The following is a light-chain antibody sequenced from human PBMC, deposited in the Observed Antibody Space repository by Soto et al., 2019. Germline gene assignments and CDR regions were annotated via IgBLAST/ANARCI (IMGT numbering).Light chain of an antibody. CDR3: QPYNNWPPWA. V-gene: IGKV3-15*01. J-gene: IGKJ1*01. CDR2: GAS. CDR1: QSVSSN. Sequence: EIVMTQSPATLSVSPGERATLSCRASQSVSSNLAWYQHNPGQAPRLLIYGASTRATGIPARFSGSGSVTEFTLAISSLQAEDFAIYYCQPYNNWPPWAFGQGTKVEIK.